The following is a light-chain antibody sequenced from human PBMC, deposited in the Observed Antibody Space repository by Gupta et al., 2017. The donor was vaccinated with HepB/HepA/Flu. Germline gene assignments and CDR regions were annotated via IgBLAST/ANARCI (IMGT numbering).Light chain of an antibody. J-gene: IGLJ2*01. CDR3: AAWDDSLNGV. CDR2: MNN. CDR1: SSNLGSNT. V-gene: IGLV1-44*01. Sequence: QSVLTQPPSASGTPGQRVTISCSGSSSNLGSNTVNWYQQLRGTAPKLLIYMNNQRPAGVPDRCSGSKSGTSASLAISGLQSEDEADYYCAAWDDSLNGVFGGGTKLTVL.